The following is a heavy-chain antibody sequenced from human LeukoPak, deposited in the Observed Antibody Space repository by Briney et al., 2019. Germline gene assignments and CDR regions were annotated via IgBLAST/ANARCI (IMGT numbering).Heavy chain of an antibody. V-gene: IGHV4-31*03. CDR3: AREVKTYYDYVWGSYRYNWFDP. J-gene: IGHJ5*02. CDR2: IYYSGST. Sequence: SETLSLTCTASGGSISSGGYYWSWIRQHPGKGLEWIGYIYYSGSTYYNPSLKSRVTISVDTSKNQFSLKLSSVTAADTAVYYCAREVKTYYDYVWGSYRYNWFDPWGQGTLVTVFS. D-gene: IGHD3-16*02. CDR1: GGSISSGGYY.